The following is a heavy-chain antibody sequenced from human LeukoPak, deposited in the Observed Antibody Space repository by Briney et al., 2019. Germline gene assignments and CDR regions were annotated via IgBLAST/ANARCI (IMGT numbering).Heavy chain of an antibody. CDR3: ARDPSIVVVPSAIDY. V-gene: IGHV1-2*02. D-gene: IGHD2-2*01. CDR1: GYTFTGYY. J-gene: IGHJ4*03. CDR2: INPNSGGT. Sequence: GASVTASGKASGYTFTGYYMHWVRQAPGQGLEWMGWINPNSGGTNYAQKFQCRVTMTRDTSISTAYMELSRLRSDDTAVYYCARDPSIVVVPSAIDYWGQGTLATVSS.